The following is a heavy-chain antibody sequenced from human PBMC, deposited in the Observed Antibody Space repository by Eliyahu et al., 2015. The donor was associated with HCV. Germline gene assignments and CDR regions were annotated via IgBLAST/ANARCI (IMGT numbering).Heavy chain of an antibody. D-gene: IGHD6-19*01. Sequence: QVQLVESGGGVVQPGRSLRLSCAASGFXFSNYGMPWVRQAPGKGLEWVAVIWYDGSNKYYADSVKGRFTISRDNSKNTLYLQMNSLRAEDTAVYYCARDNAIAVAGPYYYYGMDVWGQGTTVTVSS. CDR3: ARDNAIAVAGPYYYYGMDV. V-gene: IGHV3-33*01. CDR2: IWYDGSNK. J-gene: IGHJ6*02. CDR1: GFXFSNYG.